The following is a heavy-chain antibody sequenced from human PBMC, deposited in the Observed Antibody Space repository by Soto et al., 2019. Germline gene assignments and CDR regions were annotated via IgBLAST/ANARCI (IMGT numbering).Heavy chain of an antibody. CDR3: ARASRIAAVWGAFDI. Sequence: SETLSLTCAVSGGSISSGGYSWSWIRQPPGKGLEWIGYIYHSGSTYYNPSLKSRVTISVDRSKNQFSLKLSSVTAADTAVYYCARASRIAAVWGAFDIWGQGTMVTVSS. D-gene: IGHD6-13*01. J-gene: IGHJ3*02. CDR2: IYHSGST. CDR1: GGSISSGGYS. V-gene: IGHV4-30-2*01.